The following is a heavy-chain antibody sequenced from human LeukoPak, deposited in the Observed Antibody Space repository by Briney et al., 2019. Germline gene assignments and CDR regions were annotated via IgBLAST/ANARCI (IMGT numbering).Heavy chain of an antibody. Sequence: GGSLRLSCAASGFTFSDYYMSWIRQAPGKGLEWVSYISTSSSYIYYADSVKGRFTISKDNAKNSLYLQMNSLRAEDTAVYYCAREGYGDYYYYYGMDVWGQGTTVTVSS. CDR2: ISTSSSYI. D-gene: IGHD4-17*01. CDR3: AREGYGDYYYYYGMDV. V-gene: IGHV3-11*06. J-gene: IGHJ6*02. CDR1: GFTFSDYY.